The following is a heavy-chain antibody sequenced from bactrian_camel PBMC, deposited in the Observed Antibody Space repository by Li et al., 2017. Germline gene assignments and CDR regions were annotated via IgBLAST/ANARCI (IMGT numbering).Heavy chain of an antibody. CDR3: AAEFSPYPYGGTWLWEQAWNY. CDR2: FNTSTGST. D-gene: IGHD6*01. J-gene: IGHJ4*01. CDR1: ADTYRDNC. Sequence: DVQLVESGGVSVEAGGSLRLSCVASADTYRDNCMGWFRQAPGKVPEEVATFNTSTGSTYYADAAKGRFSIFQGDTKNTVHLQLNNLKPEDTAMYYCAAEFSPYPYGGTWLWEQAWNYWGQGTQVTVS. V-gene: IGHV3S40*01.